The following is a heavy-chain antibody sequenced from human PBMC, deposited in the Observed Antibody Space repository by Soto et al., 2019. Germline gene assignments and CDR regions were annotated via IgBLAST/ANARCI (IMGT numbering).Heavy chain of an antibody. J-gene: IGHJ1*01. V-gene: IGHV3-30*03. Sequence: QVQLVESGGGVVQPGRSLRLSCAASGFTFSSYGMHWVRQAPDKGLEWVAVISYDGSNKYYPDSVKGRFTISRDNSKSTLYLQMNSLRAEDTAVYYCAVPPYSSSWYGFFQHWGQGTLVTVSS. CDR3: AVPPYSSSWYGFFQH. CDR2: ISYDGSNK. D-gene: IGHD6-13*01. CDR1: GFTFSSYG.